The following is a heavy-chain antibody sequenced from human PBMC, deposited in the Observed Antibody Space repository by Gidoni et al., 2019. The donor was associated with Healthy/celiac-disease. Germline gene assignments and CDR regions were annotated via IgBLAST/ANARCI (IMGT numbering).Heavy chain of an antibody. CDR1: GCTVSRYW. J-gene: IGHJ4*02. CDR2: IKQDGSEK. Sequence: EVQLVESGGGLVQPGGSLRLSCAASGCTVSRYWMSWVRQAPGKGLEGVANIKQDGSEKYYVDSVKGRFTISRDNAKNSLYLHMNSLRAEATSVYYCATTYYYDSRALPYWGQGTLVTVSS. D-gene: IGHD3-22*01. CDR3: ATTYYYDSRALPY. V-gene: IGHV3-7*01.